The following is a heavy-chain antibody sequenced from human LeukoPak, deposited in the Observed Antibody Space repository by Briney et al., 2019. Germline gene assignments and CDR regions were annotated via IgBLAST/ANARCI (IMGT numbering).Heavy chain of an antibody. CDR2: IYHSGST. V-gene: IGHV4-38-2*02. CDR3: ARDRYCSSTSCYLIPNWFDP. J-gene: IGHJ5*02. D-gene: IGHD2-2*01. Sequence: MPSETLSLTCTVSGYSISSGYYWGWIRQPPGKGLEWIGSIYHSGSTYYNPSLKSRVTISVDTSKNQFSLKLSSVTAADTAVYYCARDRYCSSTSCYLIPNWFDPWGQGTLVTVSS. CDR1: GYSISSGYY.